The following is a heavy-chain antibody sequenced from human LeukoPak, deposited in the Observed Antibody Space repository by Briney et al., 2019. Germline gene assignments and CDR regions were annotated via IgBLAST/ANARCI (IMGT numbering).Heavy chain of an antibody. CDR1: GFTVGNNY. CDR3: ARDPPAVSINTYA. CDR2: IFSHGET. Sequence: GGSLRLSSAASGFTVGNNYMNWVRQAPGKGLEWVSLIFSHGETSYADSVQGRFTISRDNSKNTLYLQMNGLRVEDTAVYYCARDPPAVSINTYAWGQGTLVTVSS. D-gene: IGHD2-8*01. J-gene: IGHJ4*02. V-gene: IGHV3-66*01.